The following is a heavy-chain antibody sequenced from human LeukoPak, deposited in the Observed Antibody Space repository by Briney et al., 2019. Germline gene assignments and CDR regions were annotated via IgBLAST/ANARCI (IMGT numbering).Heavy chain of an antibody. Sequence: GESLQISCQSSGYRFTVYWVGWARQLPGKGLNWMGIIYPGDSDNRYSPSFQGQVTISADKSVTTAYLQLSSLKASDIVMYYCARLGAAVGMGVDYWGQGTLVTVSS. D-gene: IGHD6-13*01. CDR3: ARLGAAVGMGVDY. V-gene: IGHV5-51*01. CDR2: IYPGDSDN. J-gene: IGHJ4*02. CDR1: GYRFTVYW.